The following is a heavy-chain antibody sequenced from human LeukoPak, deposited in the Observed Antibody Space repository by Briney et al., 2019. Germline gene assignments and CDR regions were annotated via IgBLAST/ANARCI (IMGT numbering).Heavy chain of an antibody. D-gene: IGHD1-1*01. CDR1: GFTFSSYS. Sequence: PGGSLRPSCAASGFTFSSYSMNWVRQAPGKGLEWVSSISSSSSYIYYADSVKGRFTISRDNAKNSLYLQMNSLRAEDTAVYYCATMGLEPLPYYFDYWGQGTLVTVSS. CDR2: ISSSSSYI. V-gene: IGHV3-21*01. J-gene: IGHJ4*02. CDR3: ATMGLEPLPYYFDY.